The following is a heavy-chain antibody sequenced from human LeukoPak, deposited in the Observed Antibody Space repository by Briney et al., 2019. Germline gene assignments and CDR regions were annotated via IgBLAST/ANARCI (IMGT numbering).Heavy chain of an antibody. Sequence: ASVKVSCKVSGYTLTELSMHWVRQAPGKGLEWMGGFDPEDGETIYAQKFQGRVTTTEDTSTDTAYMELSSLRSEDTAVYYCATVLFTMGYGGNSAYFQHWGQGTLVTVSS. J-gene: IGHJ1*01. CDR2: FDPEDGET. V-gene: IGHV1-24*01. CDR3: ATVLFTMGYGGNSAYFQH. CDR1: GYTLTELS. D-gene: IGHD4-17*01.